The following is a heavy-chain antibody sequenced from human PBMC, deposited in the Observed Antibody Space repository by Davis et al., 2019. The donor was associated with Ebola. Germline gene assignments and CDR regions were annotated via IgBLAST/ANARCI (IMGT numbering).Heavy chain of an antibody. D-gene: IGHD3-22*01. CDR3: ARVDVDSSGYYSYGFDI. V-gene: IGHV4-30-2*01. Sequence: MPSETLSLTCGVSGGSISSGGYSWSWIRQPPGKGLEWIGYIYHSGRTYHNPSLKSRVTISVDRSKNQFSLKLSSVTAADTAVYYCARVDVDSSGYYSYGFDIWGQGTRVTVSS. CDR1: GGSISSGGYS. J-gene: IGHJ3*02. CDR2: IYHSGRT.